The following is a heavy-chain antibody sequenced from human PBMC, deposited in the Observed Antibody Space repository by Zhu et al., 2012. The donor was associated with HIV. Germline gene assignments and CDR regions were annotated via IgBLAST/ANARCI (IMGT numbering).Heavy chain of an antibody. J-gene: IGHJ4*02. CDR3: AKGRRAAGTSGFDY. Sequence: EVQLVESGGGLVQPGGSLRLSCAASGFSFDDYAMHWVRQAPGKGLEWVSGISWNSGRIGYADSVKGRFIISRDNAKNSLYLQMNSLRPEDMALYYCAKGRRAAGTSGFDYWGQGTLVTVSS. CDR1: GFSFDDYA. CDR2: ISWNSGRI. D-gene: IGHD6-19*01. V-gene: IGHV3-9*03.